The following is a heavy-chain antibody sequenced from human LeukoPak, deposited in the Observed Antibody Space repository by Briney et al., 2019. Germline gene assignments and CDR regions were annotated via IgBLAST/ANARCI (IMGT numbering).Heavy chain of an antibody. J-gene: IGHJ6*02. CDR1: GGTFSSYA. D-gene: IGHD3-3*01. V-gene: IGHV1-69*01. Sequence: SVKVSCKASGGTFSSYAISWVRQAPGQGLEWMGGIIPIFGTANYAQKFQGRVTITADESTSTAYMELSSLRSVDTAVYYCARDPGYRRFGGSYYYYYGMDVWGQGTTVTVSS. CDR3: ARDPGYRRFGGSYYYYYGMDV. CDR2: IIPIFGTA.